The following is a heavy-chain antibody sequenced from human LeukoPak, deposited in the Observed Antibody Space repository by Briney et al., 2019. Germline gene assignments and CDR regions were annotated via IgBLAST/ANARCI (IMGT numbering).Heavy chain of an antibody. CDR1: GYTFTSYG. V-gene: IGHV1-18*01. Sequence: ASAKVSCKASGYTFTSYGIGWVRQAPGQGLEWMGWISAYNGNTNYAQKLQGRVTMTTDTSTSTAYMELRSLRSDDTAVYYCARDSEYCGGDCYSVYWGQGTLVTVSS. CDR2: ISAYNGNT. J-gene: IGHJ4*02. D-gene: IGHD2-21*02. CDR3: ARDSEYCGGDCYSVY.